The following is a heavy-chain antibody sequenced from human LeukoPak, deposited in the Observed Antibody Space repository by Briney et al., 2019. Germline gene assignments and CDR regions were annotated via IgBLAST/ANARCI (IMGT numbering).Heavy chain of an antibody. CDR1: GFTFSNYW. D-gene: IGHD6-19*01. Sequence: PGGSLRLSCAASGFTFSNYWLHWVRQGPGKGLMWVARINSDGSTTSHADSVKGRFTISRDNAKNTLYLQMNSLRGEDTAVFYCAREVGSSGWYGSADFWGQGTLVTVSS. CDR3: AREVGSSGWYGSADF. CDR2: INSDGSTT. J-gene: IGHJ4*02. V-gene: IGHV3-74*01.